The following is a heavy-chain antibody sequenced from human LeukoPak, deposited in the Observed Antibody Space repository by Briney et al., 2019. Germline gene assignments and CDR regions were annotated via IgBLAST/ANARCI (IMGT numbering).Heavy chain of an antibody. Sequence: PSETLSLTCTVSGGSISTTDYYWGWIRQPPGKGLEWIDYITYSGSTNYNPSLKSRVTMSVDTSKNQFSLRLSSVTAADTAVYYCARHGSSYSFDCWGQGILVTVSS. J-gene: IGHJ4*02. V-gene: IGHV4-61*05. D-gene: IGHD6-13*01. CDR2: ITYSGST. CDR1: GGSISTTDYY. CDR3: ARHGSSYSFDC.